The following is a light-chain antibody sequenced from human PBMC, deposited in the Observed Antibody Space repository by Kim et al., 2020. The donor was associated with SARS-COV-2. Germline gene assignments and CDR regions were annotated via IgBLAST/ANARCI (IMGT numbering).Light chain of an antibody. Sequence: EIVLTQSPATLSLSPGDRATLSCRASQSVSSYLAWYQQKPGQAPRLLIYDTSNRATGIPARFSGSGSGTDFTLTISSLEPEDFAVYYCQQRGNWPLTFGGGTKVDIK. CDR1: QSVSSY. J-gene: IGKJ4*01. V-gene: IGKV3-11*01. CDR2: DTS. CDR3: QQRGNWPLT.